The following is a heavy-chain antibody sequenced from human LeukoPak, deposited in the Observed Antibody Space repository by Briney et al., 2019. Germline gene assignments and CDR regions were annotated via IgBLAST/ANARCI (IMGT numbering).Heavy chain of an antibody. CDR1: GGSVSRSPYY. Sequence: SETLSLTCTVSGGSVSRSPYYWGWIRQPPGKGLEWIGNIYYSGSTNYNPSLKSRVTISVDTSKNQFSLKLSSVTAADTAVYYCARMGGYDLGSADYWGQGTLVTVSS. D-gene: IGHD5-12*01. J-gene: IGHJ4*02. CDR2: IYYSGST. V-gene: IGHV4-39*07. CDR3: ARMGGYDLGSADY.